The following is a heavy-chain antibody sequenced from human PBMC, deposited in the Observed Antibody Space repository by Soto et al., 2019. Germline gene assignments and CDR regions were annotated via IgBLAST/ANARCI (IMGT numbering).Heavy chain of an antibody. CDR2: IIPIFGTA. CDR1: GGTFSNYA. CDR3: ASQGGSLYYDCGMDV. V-gene: IGHV1-69*05. D-gene: IGHD2-15*01. Sequence: QVQLVQSGAEVKKPGSSVKVSCKASGGTFSNYAISWVRQAPGQGLEWMGGIIPIFGTANYAQKFQGRVTMTPDEATRTANTELGSLRSEDTAVYYCASQGGSLYYDCGMDVWGQGTTVTVSS. J-gene: IGHJ6*02.